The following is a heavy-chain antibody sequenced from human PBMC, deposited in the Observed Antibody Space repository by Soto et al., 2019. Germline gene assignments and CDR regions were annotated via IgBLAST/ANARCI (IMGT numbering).Heavy chain of an antibody. V-gene: IGHV3-53*01. Sequence: GGSVRLSCNASGLTVSSSDMSWVRQAAGMGLEWVAVIESGGTAHYADSVKGRVTISRDNPNNILYLQLHTLRAEDTAVYYCAKDLGPLKLLSYVFYGLDVWGQGTTVTVSS. D-gene: IGHD1-26*01. CDR1: GLTVSSSD. CDR3: AKDLGPLKLLSYVFYGLDV. CDR2: IESGGTA. J-gene: IGHJ6*02.